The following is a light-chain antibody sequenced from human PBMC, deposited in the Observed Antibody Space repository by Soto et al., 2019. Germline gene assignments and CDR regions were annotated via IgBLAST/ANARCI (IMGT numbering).Light chain of an antibody. J-gene: IGKJ1*01. Sequence: DIQMTQSPSSLSASVGDRVTITCRASQVISNFLAWYQQKPGKVPKLLIYSASTLQSGVPSRFSGSGSGTDFTLTISSLQPEDVATYYCQKYNSAPPTFGQGTKV. CDR1: QVISNF. CDR3: QKYNSAPPT. V-gene: IGKV1-27*01. CDR2: SAS.